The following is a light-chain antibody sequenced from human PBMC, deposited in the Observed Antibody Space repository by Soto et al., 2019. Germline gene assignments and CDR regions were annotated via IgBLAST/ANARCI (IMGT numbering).Light chain of an antibody. V-gene: IGLV2-14*01. Sequence: QSALTQPASVSGSPGQSITISCTGTSSDVGGYNYVSWYQHHPGKAPKVIIYEVSNRPSGVSSRFSGSKSGNTASLTISGLQAEDEADYFCSSYTSSSTLVFGGGTQLTVL. CDR1: SSDVGGYNY. CDR2: EVS. CDR3: SSYTSSSTLV. J-gene: IGLJ3*02.